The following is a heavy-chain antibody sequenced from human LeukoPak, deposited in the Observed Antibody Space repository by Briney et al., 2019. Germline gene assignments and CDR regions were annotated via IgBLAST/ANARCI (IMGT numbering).Heavy chain of an antibody. D-gene: IGHD2-15*01. Sequence: PSETLSLTCTVSGDSISSGDYYWSWIRQPAGKGLEWIGRISSSGSTNYNPSLKSRVTISVDTSKNQFSLKLRFVTPADTAVFYWARTTEGYCSGGNCYYYYYYMDVWGKGTTVTVSS. CDR2: ISSSGST. J-gene: IGHJ6*03. CDR3: ARTTEGYCSGGNCYYYYYYMDV. CDR1: GDSISSGDYY. V-gene: IGHV4-61*02.